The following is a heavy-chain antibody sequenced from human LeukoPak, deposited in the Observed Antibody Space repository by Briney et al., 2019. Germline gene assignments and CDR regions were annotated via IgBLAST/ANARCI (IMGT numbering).Heavy chain of an antibody. J-gene: IGHJ4*02. CDR3: AKVSRFAVVPAAMLDY. Sequence: PGGSLRLSCAASGFTFRSYAMSWVRQAPGKGLEWVSAISGSGDITYYADSVKGRFTMSRDNFKNTLYLQMNSLRAEDTAVYYYAKVSRFAVVPAAMLDYWGQGIQVTVSS. V-gene: IGHV3-23*01. D-gene: IGHD2-2*01. CDR2: ISGSGDIT. CDR1: GFTFRSYA.